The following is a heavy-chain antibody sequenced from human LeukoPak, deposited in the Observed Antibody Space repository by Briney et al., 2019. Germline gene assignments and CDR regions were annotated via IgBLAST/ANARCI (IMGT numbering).Heavy chain of an antibody. CDR3: AKARRTYYDFWRGFDY. CDR1: GFTFSSYG. D-gene: IGHD3-3*01. V-gene: IGHV3-30*18. J-gene: IGHJ4*02. CDR2: ISYDGSNK. Sequence: PGRSLSLSCAASGFTFSSYGMHWVRQAPGKGLEWVAVISYDGSNKYYADSVKGRFTISRDNSKNTLYLQMNSLRAEDTAVYYCAKARRTYYDFWRGFDYWGQGTLVTVSS.